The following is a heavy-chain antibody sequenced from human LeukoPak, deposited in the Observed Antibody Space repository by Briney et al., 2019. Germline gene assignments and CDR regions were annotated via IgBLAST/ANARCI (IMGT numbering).Heavy chain of an antibody. V-gene: IGHV1-18*01. J-gene: IGHJ4*02. CDR2: ISAYNGNT. CDR3: ARLHYYDSSGYFDY. Sequence: GASVKVSCKASGYTFTSYSISWVRQAPGQGLEWMGWISAYNGNTNYAQKLQGRVTMTTDTSTSTAYMELRSLRSDDTAVYYCARLHYYDSSGYFDYWGQGTLVTVSS. D-gene: IGHD3-22*01. CDR1: GYTFTSYS.